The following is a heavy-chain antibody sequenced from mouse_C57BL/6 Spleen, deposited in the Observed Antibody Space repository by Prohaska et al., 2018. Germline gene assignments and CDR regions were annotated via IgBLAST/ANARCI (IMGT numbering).Heavy chain of an antibody. Sequence: TGGGTNYNSALKSRLSISKDNSKSQVFLKMNSLQTDDTARYYCARTEGRIYYDYDGLFAYWGQGTLVTVSA. CDR3: ARTEGRIYYDYDGLFAY. CDR2: TGGGT. D-gene: IGHD2-4*01. V-gene: IGHV2-9-1*01. J-gene: IGHJ3*01.